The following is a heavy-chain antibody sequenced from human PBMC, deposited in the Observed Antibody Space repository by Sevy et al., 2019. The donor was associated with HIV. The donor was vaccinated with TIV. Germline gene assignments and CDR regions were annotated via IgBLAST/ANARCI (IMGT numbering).Heavy chain of an antibody. D-gene: IGHD2-2*01. CDR3: AKDEEGCSSTSCYLAFFDY. CDR1: GFTFSSYA. CDR2: ISGSGGST. V-gene: IGHV3-23*01. Sequence: GGSLRLSCAASGFTFSSYAMSWVRQAPGKGLEWVSAISGSGGSTYYADSVKGRFTISRDNSKNTLYVQMNSRRAEDTAVYYCAKDEEGCSSTSCYLAFFDYWGQGTLVTVSS. J-gene: IGHJ4*02.